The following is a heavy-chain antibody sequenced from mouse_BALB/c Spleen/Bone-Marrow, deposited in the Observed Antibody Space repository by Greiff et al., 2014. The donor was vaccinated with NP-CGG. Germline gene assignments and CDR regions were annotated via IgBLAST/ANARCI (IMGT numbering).Heavy chain of an antibody. D-gene: IGHD1-1*01. J-gene: IGHJ4*01. CDR1: GYSITSDYA. CDR2: ISYSGST. Sequence: EVKLQESGPGLVKPSQSLSLTCTVTGYSITSDYAWNWIRQFPGNKLEWMGYISYSGSTSYNPSLKSRISITRDTSKNQFFLQLNSVTTEDTATYYCARYYGGSYYAMDYWGQGTSVTVSS. CDR3: ARYYGGSYYAMDY. V-gene: IGHV3-2*02.